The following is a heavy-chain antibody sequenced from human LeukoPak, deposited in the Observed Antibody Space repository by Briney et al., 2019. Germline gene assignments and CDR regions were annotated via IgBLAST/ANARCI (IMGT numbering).Heavy chain of an antibody. CDR1: GFTFIDYD. V-gene: IGHV3-13*01. CDR3: ARGGIQVSGIDEFDY. J-gene: IGHJ4*02. D-gene: IGHD6-19*01. CDR2: IGISGDT. Sequence: GRFLRLSCAASGFTFIDYDMHWVRQVIGTGLDWVSAIGISGDTHYSGYVKGRFSISRENAESSLYLQMNRLRAEDTAVYYCARGGIQVSGIDEFDYWGQGTLVTVSS.